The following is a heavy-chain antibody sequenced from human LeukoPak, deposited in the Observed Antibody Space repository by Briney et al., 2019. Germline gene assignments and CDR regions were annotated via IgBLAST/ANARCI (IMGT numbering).Heavy chain of an antibody. Sequence: GGSLRLSCAASGFTFSSYGMSWVRQAPGKGLEWVSAMSDSGDSTYYADSVKGRFTISRDNSKNTLYLQMNSLRAEDTAVYYCAKLSYVADSSGYYPLAFDIWGQGTMVTVSS. CDR1: GFTFSSYG. J-gene: IGHJ3*02. V-gene: IGHV3-23*01. CDR3: AKLSYVADSSGYYPLAFDI. CDR2: MSDSGDST. D-gene: IGHD3-22*01.